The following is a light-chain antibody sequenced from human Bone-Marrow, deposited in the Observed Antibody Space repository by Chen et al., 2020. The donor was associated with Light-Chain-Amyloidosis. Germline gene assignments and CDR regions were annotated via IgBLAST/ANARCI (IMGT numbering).Light chain of an antibody. J-gene: IGLJ3*02. V-gene: IGLV2-14*01. CDR1: SSDIGRYDY. CDR3: AAFTTSKTWV. CDR2: EVN. Sequence: QSALTQPASVSGSPGQSITTSCTGTSSDIGRYDYVSWFQQRPGKAPELVIYEVNSRPSGVSDRFSGSKSGNTASLTISRLQTEDEANYYCAAFTTSKTWVFGGGTKLTVL.